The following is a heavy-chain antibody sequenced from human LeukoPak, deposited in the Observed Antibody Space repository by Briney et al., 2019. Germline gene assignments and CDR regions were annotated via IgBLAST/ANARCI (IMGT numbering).Heavy chain of an antibody. D-gene: IGHD6-6*01. CDR1: GGSINSRMYY. V-gene: IGHV4-39*07. Sequence: SETLSLTCSVSGGSINSRMYYWAWIRQPPGKGLEWIGEINHSGSTNYNPSLKSRVTISVDTSKNQFSLKLSSVTAADTAVYYCARLSSSSFGYDYWGQGTLVTVSS. CDR3: ARLSSSSFGYDY. J-gene: IGHJ4*02. CDR2: INHSGST.